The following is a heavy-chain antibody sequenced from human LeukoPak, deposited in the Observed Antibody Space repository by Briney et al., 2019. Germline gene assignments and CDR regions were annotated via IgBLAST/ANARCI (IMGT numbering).Heavy chain of an antibody. J-gene: IGHJ4*02. V-gene: IGHV1-18*01. CDR1: GYTFTSYG. D-gene: IGHD3-10*01. CDR3: ARHITMVRGPIEY. CDR2: ISAYNGNT. Sequence: ASVKVSCKASGYTFTSYGIGWMRQAPGQGLEWMGWISAYNGNTNYAQKLQGRVTMTTDTSTGTAYMELRTLRSDDTAVYYCARHITMVRGPIEYWGQGTLVTVSS.